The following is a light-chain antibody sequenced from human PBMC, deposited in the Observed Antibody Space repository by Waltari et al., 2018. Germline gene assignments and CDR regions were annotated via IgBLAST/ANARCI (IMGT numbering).Light chain of an antibody. CDR1: QSISSW. V-gene: IGKV1-5*03. Sequence: CRASQSISSWLAWYQQKPGKAPKLLIYKASSLESGVPPRFSGSGSGTEFTLTISSLQPDDFATFYCQQYDSYPWTFGQGTKVDIK. CDR2: KAS. J-gene: IGKJ1*01. CDR3: QQYDSYPWT.